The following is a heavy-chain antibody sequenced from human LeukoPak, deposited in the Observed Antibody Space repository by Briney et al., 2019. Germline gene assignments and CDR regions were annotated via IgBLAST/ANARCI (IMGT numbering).Heavy chain of an antibody. V-gene: IGHV3-30*18. Sequence: QPGRSLRLSCAASGFTFSSYGMHWVRQAPGKGLEWVAVISYDGSNKCYADSVKGRFTISRDNSKNTLYLQMNSLRAEDTAVYYCAKGPSGFDYWGQGTLVTVSS. CDR3: AKGPSGFDY. CDR1: GFTFSSYG. CDR2: ISYDGSNK. D-gene: IGHD6-19*01. J-gene: IGHJ4*02.